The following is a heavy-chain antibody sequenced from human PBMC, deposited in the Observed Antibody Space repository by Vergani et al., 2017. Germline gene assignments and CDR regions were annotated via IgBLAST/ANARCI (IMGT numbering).Heavy chain of an antibody. CDR3: ARHVRQLARNDVFDI. D-gene: IGHD6-6*01. V-gene: IGHV4-39*01. Sequence: QLQLQESGPRLVKPSETLSLTCSLSGMSISNNNYYWGWIRQPPGKGLEWLGSIYDSRNNNYNPSLKSRVSISVDTSKNQFSLNLTSVTAADTAVYYCARHVRQLARNDVFDIWDHGTLVTVSS. J-gene: IGHJ3*02. CDR1: GMSISNNNYY. CDR2: IYDSRNN.